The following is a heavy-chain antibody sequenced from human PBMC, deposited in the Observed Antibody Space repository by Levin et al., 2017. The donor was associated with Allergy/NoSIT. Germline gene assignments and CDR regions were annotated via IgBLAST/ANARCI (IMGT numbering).Heavy chain of an antibody. CDR1: GFTFSDHY. Sequence: GASVKVSCAASGFTFSDHYMDWVRQAPGKGLEWVGRSRNKADSYTTEYAASVKGRFTISRDDSKNSLYLQMNSLKTEDTAVYYCVRFNPDNWVYHFDYWGQGILVTVSS. CDR2: SRNKADSYTT. CDR3: VRFNPDNWVYHFDY. V-gene: IGHV3-72*01. D-gene: IGHD5-24*01. J-gene: IGHJ4*02.